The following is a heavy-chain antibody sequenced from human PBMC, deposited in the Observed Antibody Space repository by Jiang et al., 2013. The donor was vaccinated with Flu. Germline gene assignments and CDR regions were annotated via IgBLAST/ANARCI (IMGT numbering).Heavy chain of an antibody. V-gene: IGHV4-59*08. CDR2: IYYSGST. Sequence: LLKPSETLSLTCTVSGGSISSYYWSWIRQPPGKGLEWIGYIYYSGSTNYNPSLKSRVTISVDTSKNQFSLKLSSVTAADTAVYYCARLAPDYGDYRPCFDYWGQGTLVTVSS. D-gene: IGHD4-17*01. CDR3: ARLAPDYGDYRPCFDY. CDR1: GGSISSYY. J-gene: IGHJ4*02.